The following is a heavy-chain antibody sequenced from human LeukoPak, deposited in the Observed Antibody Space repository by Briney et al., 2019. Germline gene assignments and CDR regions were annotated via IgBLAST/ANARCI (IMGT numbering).Heavy chain of an antibody. V-gene: IGHV3-21*01. CDR1: GFTFSSYS. CDR3: ARDALGDILTGYYFDY. Sequence: GGSLRLSCAASGFTFSSYSMNWVRQAPGKGLEWVSSISSSSSYIYYADSVKGRFTISRDNAKNSLYLQMNSLRAVDTAVYYCARDALGDILTGYYFDYWGQGTLVTVSS. CDR2: ISSSSSYI. J-gene: IGHJ4*02. D-gene: IGHD3-9*01.